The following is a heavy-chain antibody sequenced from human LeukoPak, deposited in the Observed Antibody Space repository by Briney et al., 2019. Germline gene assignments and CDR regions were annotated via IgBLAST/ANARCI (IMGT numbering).Heavy chain of an antibody. D-gene: IGHD3-10*01. CDR1: GGSISSYY. CDR2: IYYSGST. Sequence: SETLSLTCTVSGGSISSYYWSWIRQPPGKGLEWIGYIYYSGSTYYNPSLKSRVTISVDTSKNQFSLKLSSVTAADTAVYYCARGRFYYGSGSCYNSEYYFDYWGQGTLVTVSS. CDR3: ARGRFYYGSGSCYNSEYYFDY. J-gene: IGHJ4*02. V-gene: IGHV4-59*12.